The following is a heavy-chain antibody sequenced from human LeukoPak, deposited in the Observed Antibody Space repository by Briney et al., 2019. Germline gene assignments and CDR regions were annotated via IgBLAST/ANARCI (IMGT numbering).Heavy chain of an antibody. CDR2: FDPEDGET. V-gene: IGHV1-24*01. J-gene: IGHJ4*02. CDR3: ATLYGSGSYYGPARVGLDY. Sequence: GASVKVSCKVSGYTLTELSMHWVRQAPGKGLEWMGGFDPEDGETIYAQKFQGRVTMTADTSTDTAYMELSSLRSEDTAVYYCATLYGSGSYYGPARVGLDYWGEGTVVTVSS. D-gene: IGHD3-10*01. CDR1: GYTLTELS.